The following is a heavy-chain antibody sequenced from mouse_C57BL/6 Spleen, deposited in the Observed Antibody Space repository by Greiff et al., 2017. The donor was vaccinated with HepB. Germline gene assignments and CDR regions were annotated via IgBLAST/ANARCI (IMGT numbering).Heavy chain of an antibody. D-gene: IGHD1-1*01. J-gene: IGHJ1*03. CDR3: TRPRDYGSRPDWYFDV. CDR2: IRNKANNHAT. V-gene: IGHV6-6*01. Sequence: DVKLVESGGGLVQPGGSMKLSCAASGFTFSDAWMDWVRQSPEKGLEWVAEIRNKANNHATYYAESVKGRFTISRDDSKSSVYLQMNSLRAEDTGIYYCTRPRDYGSRPDWYFDVWGTGTTVTVSS. CDR1: GFTFSDAW.